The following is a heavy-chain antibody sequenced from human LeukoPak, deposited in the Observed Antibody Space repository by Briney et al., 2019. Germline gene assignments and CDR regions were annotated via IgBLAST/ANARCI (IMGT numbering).Heavy chain of an antibody. Sequence: ASVKVSCKASGYTFTGYYMHWVRQAPGQGLEWMGWINPNSGGTNYAQKFQGRVTMTRDTSISTAYMELSRLRSDDTAVYYCARPYCSGGSCYSDVGYWGRGTLVTVSS. CDR2: INPNSGGT. CDR3: ARPYCSGGSCYSDVGY. J-gene: IGHJ4*02. D-gene: IGHD2-15*01. V-gene: IGHV1-2*02. CDR1: GYTFTGYY.